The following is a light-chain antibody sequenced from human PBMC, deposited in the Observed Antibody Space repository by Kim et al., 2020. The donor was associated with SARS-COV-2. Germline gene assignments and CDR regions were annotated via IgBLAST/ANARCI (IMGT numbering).Light chain of an antibody. CDR1: QCINNY. CDR3: QQYNGYPYT. J-gene: IGKJ2*01. Sequence: DIQMTQSPPSLSASVGDRVTITCRASQCINNYLAWFQQKPGKAPKSLIYGASSLHSGVSSKFSGSGFGTDFTLTISDLQPEDFASYYCQQYNGYPYTFGQGTKLEIK. CDR2: GAS. V-gene: IGKV1-16*02.